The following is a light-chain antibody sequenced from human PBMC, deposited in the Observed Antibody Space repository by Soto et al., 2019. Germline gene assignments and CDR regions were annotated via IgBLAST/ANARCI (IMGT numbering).Light chain of an antibody. V-gene: IGKV3-15*01. CDR1: QTVASN. J-gene: IGKJ2*01. CDR2: GAS. CDR3: QQYHNWPPQYT. Sequence: EIVMTQSPAILSVSPGERATLSCRASQTVASNLAWYQQKPGQAPRLLFHGASTRATGVSARFSGSGSGTEFTLTISSLQSEDFAVYYCQQYHNWPPQYTFGQGTKLQIK.